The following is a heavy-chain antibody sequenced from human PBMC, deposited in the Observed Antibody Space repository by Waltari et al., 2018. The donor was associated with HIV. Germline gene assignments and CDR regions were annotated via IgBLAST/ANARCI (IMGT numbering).Heavy chain of an antibody. D-gene: IGHD3-10*01. CDR1: GYTLTKYA. V-gene: IGHV7-4-1*02. J-gene: IGHJ4*02. CDR2: INTKTGNP. CDR3: ARGPGRSLDY. Sequence: QVQLVQSGSEVRKPGASVKVSCKASGYTLTKYARNWVRQAPGQGLEWVGWINTKTGNPTYAQGFTGRFVFSLDTSVSTTYLQISSLKAEDTAVYYCARGPGRSLDYWGQGTLVTVSS.